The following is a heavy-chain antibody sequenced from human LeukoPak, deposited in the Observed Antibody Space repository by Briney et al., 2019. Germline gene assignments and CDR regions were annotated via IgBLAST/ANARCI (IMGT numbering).Heavy chain of an antibody. V-gene: IGHV1-69*06. CDR2: IIPIFGTA. Sequence: GASVKVSCKASGGTFSSYAISWVRQAPGQGLEWMGGIIPIFGTANYAQKFQGRVTITADKSTSTAYMELSSLRSEDTAVYYCASSESGDGDHAQYFDYWGQGTLVTVSS. D-gene: IGHD4-17*01. CDR3: ASSESGDGDHAQYFDY. J-gene: IGHJ4*02. CDR1: GGTFSSYA.